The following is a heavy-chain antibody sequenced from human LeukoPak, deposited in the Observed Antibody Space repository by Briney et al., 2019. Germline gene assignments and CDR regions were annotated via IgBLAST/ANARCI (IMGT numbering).Heavy chain of an antibody. CDR2: IIPIFGTA. CDR1: RGTFSSYA. V-gene: IGHV1-69*06. J-gene: IGHJ4*02. Sequence: RASVKVSCKASRGTFSSYAISWVRQAPGQGLEWMGRIIPIFGTANYAQKFQGRVTITADKSTSTAYMELSSLRSEDTAVYYCAGAGEVVVAAADWGQGTLVTVSS. CDR3: AGAGEVVVAAAD. D-gene: IGHD2-15*01.